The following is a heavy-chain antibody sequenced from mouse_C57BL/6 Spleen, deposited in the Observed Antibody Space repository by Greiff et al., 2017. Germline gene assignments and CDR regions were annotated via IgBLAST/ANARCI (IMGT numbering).Heavy chain of an antibody. CDR2: ISNLAYSI. Sequence: EVKLMESGGGLVQPGGSLKLSCAASGFTFSDYGMAWVRQAPRKGPEWVAFISNLAYSIYYADTVTGRFTISRENAKNTLYLEMSSLRSEDTAMYYCARRGSSRSYSYFDVWGTGTTVTVSS. CDR1: GFTFSDYG. V-gene: IGHV5-15*01. J-gene: IGHJ1*03. CDR3: ARRGSSRSYSYFDV. D-gene: IGHD1-1*01.